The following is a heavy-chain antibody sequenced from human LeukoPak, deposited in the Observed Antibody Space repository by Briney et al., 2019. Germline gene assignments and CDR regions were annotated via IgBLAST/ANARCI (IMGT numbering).Heavy chain of an antibody. Sequence: GGSLRLSCAASGFTSSSYAMSWVRQAPGKGLEWVSAISGSGGSTYYADSVKGRFTISRDNSKNTLYLQMNSLRAEDTAVYYCAKDPYYCSSTSCYISTNWFDPWGQGTLVTVSS. CDR3: AKDPYYCSSTSCYISTNWFDP. J-gene: IGHJ5*02. V-gene: IGHV3-23*01. D-gene: IGHD2-2*02. CDR1: GFTSSSYA. CDR2: ISGSGGST.